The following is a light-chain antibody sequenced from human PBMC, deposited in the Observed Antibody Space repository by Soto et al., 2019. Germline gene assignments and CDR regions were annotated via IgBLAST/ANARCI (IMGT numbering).Light chain of an antibody. Sequence: DIQMTQSQSSLSASVGDRVIITCWASQSISSYLNWYPQTKGKAPKLLIYAASSLQSGVPSRFSGRGSWTDFTLPLSSLQPEDVETDYCQQSYSNPRTFGQGTKVDIK. CDR3: QQSYSNPRT. V-gene: IGKV1-39*01. J-gene: IGKJ1*01. CDR2: AAS. CDR1: QSISSY.